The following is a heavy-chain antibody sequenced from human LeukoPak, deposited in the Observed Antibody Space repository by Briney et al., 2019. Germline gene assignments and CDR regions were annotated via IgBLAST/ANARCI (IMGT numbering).Heavy chain of an antibody. J-gene: IGHJ3*01. Sequence: PGGSLRLSCAASGFTFSSYSMNWVRQAPGKGLEWVSYISSSSSTIYYADSVKGRFTISRDNSKSTLYLQMNSLRAGDTAVYYCARPSTNNYYGALGFDVWGQGTMVTVSS. CDR2: ISSSSSTI. V-gene: IGHV3-48*01. CDR1: GFTFSSYS. D-gene: IGHD2-8*01. CDR3: ARPSTNNYYGALGFDV.